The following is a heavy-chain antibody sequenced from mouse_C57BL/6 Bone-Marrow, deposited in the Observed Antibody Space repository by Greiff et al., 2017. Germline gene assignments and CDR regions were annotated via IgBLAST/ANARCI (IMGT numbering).Heavy chain of an antibody. Sequence: QVQLQQSGPGLVQPSQSLSITCTVSGFSLTSYGVHWVRQSPGKGLEWLGVIWGGGSTDYNAAFISRLSISKDNSKSQVFFKMNSLQADDTAIYYCARKRDYCAMDYWGQGTSVTVSS. CDR3: ARKRDYCAMDY. CDR2: IWGGGST. CDR1: GFSLTSYG. J-gene: IGHJ4*01. V-gene: IGHV2-2*01.